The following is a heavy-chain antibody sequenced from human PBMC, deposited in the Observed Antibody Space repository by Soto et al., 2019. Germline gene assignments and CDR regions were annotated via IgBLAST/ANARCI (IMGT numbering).Heavy chain of an antibody. CDR1: GFTFSSYW. D-gene: IGHD4-4*01. CDR3: ALVTTVTTDSFWYYYYGMDV. CDR2: INSDGSST. J-gene: IGHJ6*02. Sequence: GGSLRLSCAASGFTFSSYWMHWVRQAPGKGLVWVSRINSDGSSTSYADSVKGRFTISRDNAKNTLYLQMNSLRAQDTAVYYCALVTTVTTDSFWYYYYGMDVWGQGTTVTVSS. V-gene: IGHV3-74*01.